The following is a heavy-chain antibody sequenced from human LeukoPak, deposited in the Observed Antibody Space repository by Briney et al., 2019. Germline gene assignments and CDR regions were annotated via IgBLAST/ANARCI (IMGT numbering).Heavy chain of an antibody. CDR1: GFTFSSYA. Sequence: GRSLRLSCAASGFTFSSYAMHWVRQAPGRGLEWVSSISSSSSQIYYADSVKGRFTISRDNAKNSLYLQLNSLRAEDTGVYYCASGLMGPAVDYWGQGTLVTVSS. CDR3: ASGLMGPAVDY. D-gene: IGHD2-2*01. V-gene: IGHV3-21*01. CDR2: ISSSSSQI. J-gene: IGHJ4*02.